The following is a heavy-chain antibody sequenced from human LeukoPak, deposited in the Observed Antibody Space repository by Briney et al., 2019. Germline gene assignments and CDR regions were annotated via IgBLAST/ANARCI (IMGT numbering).Heavy chain of an antibody. Sequence: PGGSLRLSCAASGFTFSSYAMSWVRQAPGKGLEWVSAISGSGGSTYYADSVKGRFTISRDTSRNTFYLQMEDLRTEDSATYYCTKAIGGDRDAYDIWGQGTRVIVSS. CDR3: TKAIGGDRDAYDI. J-gene: IGHJ3*02. V-gene: IGHV3-23*01. CDR2: ISGSGGST. CDR1: GFTFSSYA. D-gene: IGHD2-21*02.